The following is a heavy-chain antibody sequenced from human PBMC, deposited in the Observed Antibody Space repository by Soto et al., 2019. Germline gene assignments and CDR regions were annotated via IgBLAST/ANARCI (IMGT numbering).Heavy chain of an antibody. CDR1: GYTFTSYY. Sequence: QVQLVQSGAEVKKPGASVKVSCKASGYTFTSYYMHWVRQAPGQGLEWMGIINPSGGSTSYAQKFQGRVTMARDTSPSTVYMELSGLRSEDTAVYYCAGDQGSSWHAKKNWFDRWGQGTLVTVFS. CDR3: AGDQGSSWHAKKNWFDR. D-gene: IGHD6-13*01. CDR2: INPSGGST. J-gene: IGHJ5*02. V-gene: IGHV1-46*01.